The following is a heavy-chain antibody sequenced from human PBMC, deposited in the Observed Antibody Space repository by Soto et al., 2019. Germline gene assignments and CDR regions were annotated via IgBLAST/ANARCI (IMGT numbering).Heavy chain of an antibody. CDR2: IYHSGST. Sequence: QLQLQESGSGLVKPSQTLSLTCAVSGGSISSGGYSWSWIRQPPGKGLEWIGYIYHSGSTYYNPSLKSRVTISVDRSKNQFSLKLSSVTAADTAVYYCASSLRYFDWLSPGDDYGMDVWGRGTTVTVSS. CDR3: ASSLRYFDWLSPGDDYGMDV. CDR1: GGSISSGGYS. V-gene: IGHV4-30-2*01. D-gene: IGHD3-9*01. J-gene: IGHJ6*02.